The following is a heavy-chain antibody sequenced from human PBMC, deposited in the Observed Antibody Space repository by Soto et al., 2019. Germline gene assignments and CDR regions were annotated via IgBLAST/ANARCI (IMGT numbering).Heavy chain of an antibody. CDR3: AKTLVGATTRYYYGMDV. CDR1: GFTFSSYS. Sequence: GVSLRISCAASGFTFSSYSMNWVRQAPGEGLEWVSSISSSSSYIYYADSVKGRFTISRDNAKNSLYLQMNSLRAEDTAVYYCAKTLVGATTRYYYGMDVWGQGTTVTVSS. V-gene: IGHV3-21*01. J-gene: IGHJ6*02. CDR2: ISSSSSYI. D-gene: IGHD1-26*01.